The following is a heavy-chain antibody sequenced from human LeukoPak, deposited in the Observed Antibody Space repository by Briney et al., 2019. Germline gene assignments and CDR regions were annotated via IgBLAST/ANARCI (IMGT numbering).Heavy chain of an antibody. CDR2: IYSGGST. Sequence: PGGSLRLSCAASGFTVSSNYMSWVRQAPGKGLEWVSVIYSGGSTYYADSVKGRFTISRDNSKNTLYLQMNSLRAEDTAVYYCARGEHKASLSGYSYGPFDYWGQGTLVTVSS. D-gene: IGHD5-18*01. CDR1: GFTVSSNY. J-gene: IGHJ4*02. V-gene: IGHV3-53*01. CDR3: ARGEHKASLSGYSYGPFDY.